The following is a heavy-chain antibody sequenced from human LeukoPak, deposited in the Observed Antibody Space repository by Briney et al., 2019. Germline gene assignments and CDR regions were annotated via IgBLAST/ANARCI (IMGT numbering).Heavy chain of an antibody. CDR2: IIPIFGTT. V-gene: IGHV1-69*01. J-gene: IGHJ5*02. CDR1: GGTLSSYP. Sequence: SVKVSCKASGGTLSSYPISWVRQAPGQGLEWMGGIIPIFGTTNYAQKFQGRVTITADESTSTAYMELSSLRSEDTAVYYCARLSGSRGYTFGWWFDPWGQGTLVTVSS. D-gene: IGHD5-18*01. CDR3: ARLSGSRGYTFGWWFDP.